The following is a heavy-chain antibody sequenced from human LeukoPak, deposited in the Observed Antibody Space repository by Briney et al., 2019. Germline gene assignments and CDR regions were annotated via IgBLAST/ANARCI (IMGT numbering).Heavy chain of an antibody. D-gene: IGHD2-15*01. CDR3: ARHLYCSGGSCYFDY. Sequence: PSETLSLTCTVSGVSISSYYWSWIRQPPGKGREGFGYIYYSGSTNYNPPLKSRVTISEDTPNNPFSMKLSSVTAADTAVYYCARHLYCSGGSCYFDYWGQGSLVTVSS. V-gene: IGHV4-59*08. CDR2: IYYSGST. CDR1: GVSISSYY. J-gene: IGHJ4*02.